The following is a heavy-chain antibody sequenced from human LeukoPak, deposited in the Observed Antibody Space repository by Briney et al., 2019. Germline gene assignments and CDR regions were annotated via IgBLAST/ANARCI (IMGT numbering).Heavy chain of an antibody. CDR3: ARSETLIWGSAYFDY. J-gene: IGHJ4*02. CDR2: ISSSSSTI. V-gene: IGHV3-48*01. Sequence: GGSLRLSCAASGFTFSSYRMTWVRQAPGKGLEWVSYISSSSSTIYYADSVKGRFTISRDNAKNSLYLQMNSLRAEDTAVYYCARSETLIWGSAYFDYWGQGTLVTVSS. D-gene: IGHD7-27*01. CDR1: GFTFSSYR.